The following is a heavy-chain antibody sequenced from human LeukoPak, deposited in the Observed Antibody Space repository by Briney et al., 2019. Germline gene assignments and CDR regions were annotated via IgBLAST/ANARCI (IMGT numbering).Heavy chain of an antibody. D-gene: IGHD3-10*01. J-gene: IGHJ5*01. CDR1: GGSISSSGYY. CDR3: ARVTRGVITYNWFDS. CDR2: IYHSGNT. V-gene: IGHV4-39*02. Sequence: SETLSLTCTVSGGSISSSGYYWGWIRQPPGKGLEWIGSIYHSGNTYYNPSLKSRVTISVGTSKNHFSLRLTSVTAADTALYYCARVTRGVITYNWFDSWGQGALVLVSS.